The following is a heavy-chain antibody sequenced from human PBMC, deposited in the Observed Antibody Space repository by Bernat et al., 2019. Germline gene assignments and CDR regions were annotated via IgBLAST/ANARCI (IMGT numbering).Heavy chain of an antibody. J-gene: IGHJ3*02. CDR3: AREGGSTYYDILTGSHI. Sequence: QVQLVQSGAEVKKPGASVKVSCKASGYTFTSYGISWVRQAPGQGLEWMGWISAHNGNTNYAQKLQGRVTMTTDTSTSTAYMELRSLRSDDTAVYYCAREGGSTYYDILTGSHIWGQGTMVTVSS. CDR2: ISAHNGNT. CDR1: GYTFTSYG. D-gene: IGHD3-9*01. V-gene: IGHV1-18*01.